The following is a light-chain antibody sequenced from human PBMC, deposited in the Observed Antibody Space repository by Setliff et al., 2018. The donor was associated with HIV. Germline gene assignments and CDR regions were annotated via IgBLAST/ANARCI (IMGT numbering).Light chain of an antibody. CDR2: RDD. CDR1: ASNIGSSF. Sequence: LTQPSSVSGTPGQNVTISCSGSASNIGSSFVHWYRQVAGTTPQLLIYRDDQRPSGVPDRFSGSKSGTSASLAITGLRSDDEADYYCATWDDSLGGLYVFASGTKVTVL. CDR3: ATWDDSLGGLYV. J-gene: IGLJ1*01. V-gene: IGLV1-47*01.